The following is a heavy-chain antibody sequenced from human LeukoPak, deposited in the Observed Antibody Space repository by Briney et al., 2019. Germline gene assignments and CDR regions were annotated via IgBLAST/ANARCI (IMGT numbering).Heavy chain of an antibody. D-gene: IGHD2-2*01. CDR3: ARERNIVVVPAAIGRWTESDY. CDR1: GFTFSSYA. J-gene: IGHJ4*02. V-gene: IGHV3-30*04. Sequence: GGSLRLSCAASGFTFSSYAMHWVRQAPGKGLEWVAVISYDGSNKYYADSVKGRFTISRDNSKNTLYLQMNSLRAEDTAVYYCARERNIVVVPAAIGRWTESDYWGQGTLVTVSS. CDR2: ISYDGSNK.